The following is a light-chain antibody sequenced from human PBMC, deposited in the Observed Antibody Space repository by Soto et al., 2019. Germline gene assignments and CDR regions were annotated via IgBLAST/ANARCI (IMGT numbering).Light chain of an antibody. CDR3: PQYGASSWA. CDR2: DAS. CDR1: QVISTNY. V-gene: IGKV3-20*01. Sequence: EVVLTQSPGTLSLSPGERATLSCRASQVISTNYLAWYQQQKPGQAPSLLIYDASKRATCFPARFSGSGSGTDFTRAISGLEPEEFAVYDCPQYGASSWAIGQRTKVEIE. J-gene: IGKJ1*01.